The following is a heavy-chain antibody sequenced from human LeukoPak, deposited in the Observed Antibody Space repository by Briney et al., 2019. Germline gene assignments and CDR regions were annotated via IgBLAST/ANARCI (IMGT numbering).Heavy chain of an antibody. D-gene: IGHD6-13*01. CDR2: ISTSSSYI. CDR3: AREQQLASLEVGYYYMDV. CDR1: GFTFSSYS. J-gene: IGHJ6*03. V-gene: IGHV3-21*04. Sequence: GGSLRLSCAASGFTFSSYSMNWVRQAPGKGLEWVSCISTSSSYIYYADSVKGRFTISRDNAKNSLYLQMNSLRAGDTAVYYCAREQQLASLEVGYYYMDVWGKGTTVTVSS.